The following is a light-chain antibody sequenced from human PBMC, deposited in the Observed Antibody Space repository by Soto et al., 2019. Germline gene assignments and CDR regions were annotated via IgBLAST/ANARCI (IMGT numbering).Light chain of an antibody. CDR2: STN. J-gene: IGLJ2*01. CDR3: LLYYGGQLGV. Sequence: QAVVTQEPSLTVSPGGTVTLTWADYTGAVTSSNYPNWFQQKPGQAPRALIYSTNHKYSWTPARFSGSLLGGKAALTLSGVQPEDEADYYCLLYYGGQLGVFGGGTKLTVL. CDR1: TGAVTSSNY. V-gene: IGLV7-43*01.